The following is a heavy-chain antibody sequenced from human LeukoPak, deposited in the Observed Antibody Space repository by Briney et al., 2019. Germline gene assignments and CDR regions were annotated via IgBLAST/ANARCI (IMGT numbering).Heavy chain of an antibody. CDR2: IKGDGTIT. CDR3: ARGVGSTMRAPFYF. D-gene: IGHD1-26*01. J-gene: IGHJ4*02. CDR1: GFTFSIYW. V-gene: IGHV3-74*03. Sequence: GGSLRLSCAASGFTFSIYWMHWLRQAPGKGLVWVSRIKGDGTITTYADSVRGRFTISRDNAKNTLYLQMNSLRGEDTAVYYRARGVGSTMRAPFYFWGQGMLVTVSS.